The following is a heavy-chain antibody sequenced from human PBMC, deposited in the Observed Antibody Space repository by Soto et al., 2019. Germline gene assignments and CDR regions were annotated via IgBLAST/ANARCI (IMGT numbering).Heavy chain of an antibody. J-gene: IGHJ1*01. Sequence: GGSLRLSCAASGFMFSAYTMNWVRQAPGKGLEWLSSISDDSSYIDYADSLRGRCTVSRDNARNSLYLQIDSLGVEDTAVYYCATPYYFHHRGPAPLVTVSS. CDR3: ATPYYFHH. D-gene: IGHD3-16*01. CDR1: GFMFSAYT. CDR2: ISDDSSYI. V-gene: IGHV3-21*06.